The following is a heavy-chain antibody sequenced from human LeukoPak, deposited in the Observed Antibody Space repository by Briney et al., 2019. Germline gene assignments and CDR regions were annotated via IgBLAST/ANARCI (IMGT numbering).Heavy chain of an antibody. J-gene: IGHJ4*02. Sequence: KPSETLSLTCTVSGGSISSGGYYWSWIRQHPGKGLEWIGYIYYSGSTYYNPSLKSRVTISVDTSKNQFSLKLSSVTAADTAVYYCAREVYSNYVYYFDYWGQGTLVTVSS. CDR1: GGSISSGGYY. D-gene: IGHD4-11*01. CDR2: IYYSGST. V-gene: IGHV4-31*03. CDR3: AREVYSNYVYYFDY.